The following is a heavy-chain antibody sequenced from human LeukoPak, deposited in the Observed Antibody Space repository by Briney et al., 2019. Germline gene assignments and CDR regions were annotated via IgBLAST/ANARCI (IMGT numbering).Heavy chain of an antibody. CDR3: AKDIGHRRFVFSSGWYGDYYYGMDV. CDR2: ISWDGGST. CDR1: GFTFDDYA. Sequence: GGSLRLSCAASGFTFDDYAMHWVRQAPGKGLEWVSLISWDGGSTYYADSVKGRFTISRDNSKNSLYLQMNSLRAEDTALYYCAKDIGHRRFVFSSGWYGDYYYGMDVWGQGTTVTVSS. V-gene: IGHV3-43D*03. J-gene: IGHJ6*02. D-gene: IGHD6-19*01.